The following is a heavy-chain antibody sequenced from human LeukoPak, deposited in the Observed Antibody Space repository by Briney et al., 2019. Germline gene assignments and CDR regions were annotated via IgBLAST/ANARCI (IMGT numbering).Heavy chain of an antibody. V-gene: IGHV3-30-3*01. CDR3: AREMEYCSSTSCSNWFDP. J-gene: IGHJ5*02. Sequence: GRSLRLSCAASGFTLSSYAMHWVRQAPGKGLEWVAVISYDGSNKYYADSVKGRFTISRDNSKNTLYLQMNSLRAEDTAVYYCAREMEYCSSTSCSNWFDPWGQGTLVTVSS. CDR2: ISYDGSNK. D-gene: IGHD2-2*01. CDR1: GFTLSSYA.